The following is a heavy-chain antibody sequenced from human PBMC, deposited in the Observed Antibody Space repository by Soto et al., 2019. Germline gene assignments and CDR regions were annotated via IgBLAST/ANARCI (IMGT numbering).Heavy chain of an antibody. CDR2: IYYNGNT. CDR1: GGSISSYY. CDR3: ARGGGSYLAYFDY. J-gene: IGHJ4*02. Sequence: SETLSLTCTVSGGSISSYYWSWIRQPPGKGLEWIGYIYYNGNTNYNPSLKSRLTISVDTSQNQFSLKLNSVTAADTAVYYCARGGGSYLAYFDYWGQGTLVTVSS. V-gene: IGHV4-59*01. D-gene: IGHD1-26*01.